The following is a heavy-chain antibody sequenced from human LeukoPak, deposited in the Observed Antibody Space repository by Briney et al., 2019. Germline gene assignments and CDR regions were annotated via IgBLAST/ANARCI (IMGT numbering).Heavy chain of an antibody. V-gene: IGHV3-48*02. CDR2: IINSGGTV. CDR3: ARRSSGWYVFDY. J-gene: IGHJ4*02. D-gene: IGHD6-19*01. CDR1: GFTFSIHG. Sequence: PGGSLRLSCAASGFTFSIHGMNWVRQAPGKGLEWVSYIINSGGTVYYTDSVQGRFTISRDNARNSLFLQMNSLRDEDMAVYYCARRSSGWYVFDYWGQGTLVTVSS.